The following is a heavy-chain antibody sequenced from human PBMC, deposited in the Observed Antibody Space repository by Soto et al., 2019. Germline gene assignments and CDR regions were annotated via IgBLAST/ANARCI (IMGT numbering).Heavy chain of an antibody. J-gene: IGHJ4*02. CDR2: ISSGSSTI. CDR3: ARRGGISFDY. Sequence: EVQLVESGGGLVQPGGSLRLSCAASGFTFSSYSRNWVRQAPGKGLEWVSYISSGSSTIYYADSVKGRFTISRDNAKNSLYLQMNSLRAEDTAVYYCARRGGISFDYWGQGTLVTVSS. CDR1: GFTFSSYS. V-gene: IGHV3-48*01.